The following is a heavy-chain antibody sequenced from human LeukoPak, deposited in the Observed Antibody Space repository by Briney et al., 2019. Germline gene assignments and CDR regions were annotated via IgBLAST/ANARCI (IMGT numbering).Heavy chain of an antibody. J-gene: IGHJ4*02. D-gene: IGHD5-18*01. Sequence: ASVKVSCKASGYTFTSYGISWVRQAPGQGLEWMGWISVDNGNTNYAQKVQGRVTMTTDTSTNTAYMELRSLTSDDTAIYFCAREGFVRDTALDYWGQGTLVTVSA. CDR1: GYTFTSYG. CDR3: AREGFVRDTALDY. CDR2: ISVDNGNT. V-gene: IGHV1-18*01.